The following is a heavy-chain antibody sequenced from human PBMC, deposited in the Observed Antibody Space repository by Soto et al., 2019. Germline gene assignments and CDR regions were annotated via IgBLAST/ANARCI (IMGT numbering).Heavy chain of an antibody. J-gene: IGHJ5*02. Sequence: PSETLSLTCAVSGGSISSGGYSWSWIRQPPGKGLEWIGYIYHSGSTYYNPSLKSRVTISVDRSKNQFSLKLSSVTAADTAVYYCARGGTHMVRGPNWFEPWGQGTLVTVSS. V-gene: IGHV4-30-2*01. D-gene: IGHD3-10*01. CDR1: GGSISSGGYS. CDR2: IYHSGST. CDR3: ARGGTHMVRGPNWFEP.